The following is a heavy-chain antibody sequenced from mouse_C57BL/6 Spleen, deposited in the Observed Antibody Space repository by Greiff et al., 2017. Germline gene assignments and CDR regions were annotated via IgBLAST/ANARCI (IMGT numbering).Heavy chain of an antibody. J-gene: IGHJ3*01. CDR2: INPSSGYT. D-gene: IGHD2-4*01. V-gene: IGHV1-7*01. CDR3: ARGGYYDYAWFAY. CDR1: GYTFTSYW. Sequence: QVQLQQSGAELAKPGASVKLSCKASGYTFTSYWMHWVKQRPGQGLEWIGYINPSSGYTKYNQKFKDKATLTADTSSSTAYMQLSSLTYEDSAVYYCARGGYYDYAWFAYWGQGTLVTVSA.